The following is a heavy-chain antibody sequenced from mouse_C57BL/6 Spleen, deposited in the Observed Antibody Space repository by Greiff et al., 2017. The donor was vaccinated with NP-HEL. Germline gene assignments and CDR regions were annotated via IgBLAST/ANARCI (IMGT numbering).Heavy chain of an antibody. CDR1: GFNIKDYY. V-gene: IGHV14-2*01. J-gene: IGHJ4*01. Sequence: EVKLQESGAELVKPGASVKLSCTASGFNIKDYYMHWVKQRTEQGLEWIGRIDPEDGETTYAPKLQGKATITADTSSNTAYLQLRSLTSEDTAVYYCARRFFYAMDYWGQGTSVTVSS. CDR3: ARRFFYAMDY. CDR2: IDPEDGET.